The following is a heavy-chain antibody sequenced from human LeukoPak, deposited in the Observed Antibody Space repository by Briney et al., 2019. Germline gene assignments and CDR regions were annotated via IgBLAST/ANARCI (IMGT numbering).Heavy chain of an antibody. Sequence: GGSLRLSCAGSGFTFSTFSFNWVRQAPGKGLEWVSSISSGSAHIYYVDSVKGRFTISRDNAKNSLFLQMNSLRAEDTAIYYCAFVPRAYYYYMDVWGKGTTVTVSS. J-gene: IGHJ6*03. V-gene: IGHV3-21*01. CDR2: ISSGSAHI. CDR3: AFVPRAYYYYMDV. CDR1: GFTFSTFS. D-gene: IGHD6-6*01.